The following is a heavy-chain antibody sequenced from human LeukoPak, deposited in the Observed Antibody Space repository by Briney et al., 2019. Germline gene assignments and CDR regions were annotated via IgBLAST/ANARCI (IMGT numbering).Heavy chain of an antibody. Sequence: PGGSLRRCCAASGFTFGSYWMSWVRQAPGKGLEWVASIKQDGSEKYYVDSVKGRFTISRDNAKNSVYLQMNSLRAEDTAVYYCARDQGYCSGATCFFWFESWGQGTLVTVSS. J-gene: IGHJ5*01. CDR3: ARDQGYCSGATCFFWFES. V-gene: IGHV3-7*05. D-gene: IGHD2-15*01. CDR2: IKQDGSEK. CDR1: GFTFGSYW.